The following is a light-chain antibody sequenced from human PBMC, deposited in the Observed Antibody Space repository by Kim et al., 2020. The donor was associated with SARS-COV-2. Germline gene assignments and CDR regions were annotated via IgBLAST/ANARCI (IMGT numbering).Light chain of an antibody. CDR2: EAS. J-gene: IGKJ5*01. V-gene: IGKV3-20*01. CDR1: QSVSSNY. Sequence: EIVLTQFPGTLSLSPGERATLSCRASQSVSSNYLVWYQQKPGQAPRLLIYEASSRATGIPDRFSGSGSGTDFTLTISRLEPEDFAVYYCQQYGRSPPVTFGQGTRLEIK. CDR3: QQYGRSPPVT.